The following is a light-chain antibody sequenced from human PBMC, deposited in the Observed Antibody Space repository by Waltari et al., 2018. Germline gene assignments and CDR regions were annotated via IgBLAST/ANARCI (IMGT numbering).Light chain of an antibody. V-gene: IGKV3-15*01. CDR1: QSVNSN. CDR2: GAS. CDR3: QQYNNWPRA. J-gene: IGKJ1*01. Sequence: EIVMTQSPATLSVSPGERATLSCRASQSVNSNLAWYQQKPVQAPRLLIYGASTRATGIPARFSGSGSGNEFTLIIGPLQSEDFAVYYCQQYNNWPRAFGQGTNVEIK.